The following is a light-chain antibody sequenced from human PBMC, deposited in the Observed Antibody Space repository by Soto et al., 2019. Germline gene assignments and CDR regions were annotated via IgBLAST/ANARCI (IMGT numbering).Light chain of an antibody. J-gene: IGKJ1*01. CDR2: DVS. V-gene: IGKV3-20*01. CDR3: QQYGSSPT. Sequence: EIVLTQSPGTLSLSPGERATLSCRSSQSVSSNYLAWYQQKPDQAPRLVIYDVSGRATGLPDRFSGSGSGTDFPLTISRLEPEDFAVYYCQQYGSSPTFGQGTKVEIK. CDR1: QSVSSNY.